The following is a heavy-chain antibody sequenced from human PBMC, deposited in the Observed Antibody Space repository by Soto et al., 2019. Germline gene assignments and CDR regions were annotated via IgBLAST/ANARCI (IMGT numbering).Heavy chain of an antibody. CDR2: INPDGSEK. D-gene: IGHD4-4*01. CDR3: ARGGRLQSVPY. CDR1: GSTFSRHW. V-gene: IGHV3-7*03. Sequence: PGGSLRLSCAASGSTFSRHWMTWVRQAPGKGLEWVANINPDGSEKFSVDSVKGRFTISRDNAKNSLYLQMNSLRAEDTAVYYCARGGRLQSVPYWGQGTLVTVSS. J-gene: IGHJ4*02.